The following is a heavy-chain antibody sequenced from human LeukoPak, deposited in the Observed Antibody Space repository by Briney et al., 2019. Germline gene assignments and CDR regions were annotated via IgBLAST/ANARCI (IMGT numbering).Heavy chain of an antibody. Sequence: GGSLRLSCAASGFTVSSNYMSWVRQAPGKGLEWVSVIYTGGTTYYADSVKGPFTISRDNSKKTQYLQMNSLRAEDTAVYYCARVPPQWLPNRDAFDIWGQGTMGSVSS. V-gene: IGHV3-53*01. CDR3: ARVPPQWLPNRDAFDI. CDR1: GFTVSSNY. J-gene: IGHJ3*02. D-gene: IGHD6-19*01. CDR2: IYTGGTT.